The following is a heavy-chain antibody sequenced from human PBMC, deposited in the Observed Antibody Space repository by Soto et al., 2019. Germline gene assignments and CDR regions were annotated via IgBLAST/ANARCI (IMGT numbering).Heavy chain of an antibody. J-gene: IGHJ4*02. CDR3: AREASYYDILTGYKGNYFDY. D-gene: IGHD3-9*01. CDR1: GYTFTSYG. V-gene: IGHV1-18*01. Sequence: ASVKVSCKASGYTFTSYGISWVRQAPGQGLEWMGWISAYNGNTNYAQKLQGRVTMTTDTSTSTAYMELRSLRSDDTAVYYCAREASYYDILTGYKGNYFDYWGQGTLVTVSS. CDR2: ISAYNGNT.